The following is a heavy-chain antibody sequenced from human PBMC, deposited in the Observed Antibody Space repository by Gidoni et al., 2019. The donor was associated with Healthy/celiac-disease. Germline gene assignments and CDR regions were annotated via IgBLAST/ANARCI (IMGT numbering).Heavy chain of an antibody. CDR1: GGSISSSNW. V-gene: IGHV4-4*02. CDR3: ARDLDSWSDYGDYVPSGWFDP. J-gene: IGHJ5*02. D-gene: IGHD4-17*01. CDR2: IYHSGST. Sequence: QVQLQESGPGLVKPSGTLSLTCAVSGGSISSSNWWSWVRQPPGKGLQWIGEIYHSGSTNYNPSLKSRVTISVDKSKNQFSLKLSSVTAADTAVYYCARDLDSWSDYGDYVPSGWFDPWGQGTLVTVSS.